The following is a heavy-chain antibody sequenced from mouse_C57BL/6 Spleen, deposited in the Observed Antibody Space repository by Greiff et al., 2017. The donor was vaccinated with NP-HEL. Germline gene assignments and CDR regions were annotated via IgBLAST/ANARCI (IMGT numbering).Heavy chain of an antibody. CDR1: GYTFTSYT. V-gene: IGHV1-4*01. D-gene: IGHD2-4*01. CDR3: ARSGLYDYDGYYYAMDY. CDR2: INPSSGYT. J-gene: IGHJ4*01. Sequence: QVQLKESGAELARPGASVKMSCKASGYTFTSYTMHWVKQRPGQGLEWIGYINPSSGYTKYNQKFKDKATLTADKSSSTAYMQLSSLTSEDSAVYYCARSGLYDYDGYYYAMDYWGQGTSVTVSS.